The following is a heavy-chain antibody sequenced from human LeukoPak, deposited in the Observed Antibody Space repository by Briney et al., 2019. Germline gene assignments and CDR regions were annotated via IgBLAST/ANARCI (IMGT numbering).Heavy chain of an antibody. CDR2: IWYDGNNK. J-gene: IGHJ4*02. D-gene: IGHD3-22*01. CDR1: GFXFSSFG. CDR3: ARAFTSTGYYYVEY. V-gene: IGHV3-33*01. Sequence: GRSLRLSCAASGFXFSSFGMHWVRQAPGKGLEWVAVIWYDGNNKYYADSVKGRFTISRGNSKNTLYLQMNSLRAEDTAVYYCARAFTSTGYYYVEYWGQGTLVTVSS.